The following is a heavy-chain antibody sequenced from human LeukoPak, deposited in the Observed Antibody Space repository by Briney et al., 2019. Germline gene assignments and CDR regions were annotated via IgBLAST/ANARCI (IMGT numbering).Heavy chain of an antibody. D-gene: IGHD6-19*01. CDR2: INWNGGST. CDR1: GFTFDDYG. Sequence: GGSLRLSCAASGFTFDDYGMSWVRQAPGKGLEWVSGINWNGGSTGYADSVKGRFTISRDNAKNSLYLQMDSLRAEDTAVYYCARDGGSAWFLDYWGQGTLVTVSS. V-gene: IGHV3-20*04. J-gene: IGHJ4*02. CDR3: ARDGGSAWFLDY.